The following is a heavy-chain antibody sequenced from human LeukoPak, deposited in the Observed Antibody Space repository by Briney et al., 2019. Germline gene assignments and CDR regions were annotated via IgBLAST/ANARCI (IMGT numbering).Heavy chain of an antibody. CDR2: VYPGDSDT. CDR1: GYSFTNYW. CDR3: ARQGDGYTLDY. J-gene: IGHJ4*02. Sequence: GESLKISCKGSGYSFTNYWIGWVRQMPGKGLEWVGIVYPGDSDTRYSPSFQGQVTISADKSISTAYLQWSSLKASDTAMYYYARQGDGYTLDYWGQGTLVTVSS. V-gene: IGHV5-51*01. D-gene: IGHD5-24*01.